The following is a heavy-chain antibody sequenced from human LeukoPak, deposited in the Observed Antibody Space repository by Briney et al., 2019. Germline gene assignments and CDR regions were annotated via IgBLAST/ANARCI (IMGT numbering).Heavy chain of an antibody. CDR2: ISWNSGSI. CDR1: GFTFDDYA. V-gene: IGHV3-9*01. J-gene: IGHJ6*03. D-gene: IGHD2-15*01. CDR3: AKDRVGCSGGSCYEFVGNSYYYYMDV. Sequence: GGSLRLSCAASGFTFDDYAMHWVRQAPGKGLEWVSGISWNSGSIGYADSVKGRFTISRDNSKNSLYLQMNSLRTEDTALYYCAKDRVGCSGGSCYEFVGNSYYYYMDVWGKGTTVTVSS.